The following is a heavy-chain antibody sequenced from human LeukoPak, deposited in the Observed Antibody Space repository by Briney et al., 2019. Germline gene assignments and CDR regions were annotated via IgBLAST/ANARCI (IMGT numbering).Heavy chain of an antibody. CDR3: ARHGGAFDI. Sequence: PGGSLRLSCAASGFTFSSYGMHWVRQAPGKGLEWVAVISYDGSNKYYADSVKGRFTISRDNSKNTLYLQMNSLRGEDTAVYYCARHGGAFDIWGQGTLVTVSS. V-gene: IGHV3-30*03. J-gene: IGHJ3*02. D-gene: IGHD3-10*01. CDR1: GFTFSSYG. CDR2: ISYDGSNK.